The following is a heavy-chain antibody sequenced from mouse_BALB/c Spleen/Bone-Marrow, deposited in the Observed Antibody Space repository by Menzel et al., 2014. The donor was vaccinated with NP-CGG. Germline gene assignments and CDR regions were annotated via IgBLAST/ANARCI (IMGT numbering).Heavy chain of an antibody. D-gene: IGHD2-4*01. V-gene: IGHV5-6-3*01. CDR1: GFTFXSYG. CDR3: ARGYDYSSWFAY. CDR2: INVNGDTT. Sequence: EVQRVESGGGLVQPGGSLKLSCAASGFTFXSYGMSWVRQTPDKRLEMIATINVNGDTTYHPDSVKGRFTISRDNVKNTLYLQMSSLKSEDTAMYYCARGYDYSSWFAYWGQGTLVTVSA. J-gene: IGHJ3*01.